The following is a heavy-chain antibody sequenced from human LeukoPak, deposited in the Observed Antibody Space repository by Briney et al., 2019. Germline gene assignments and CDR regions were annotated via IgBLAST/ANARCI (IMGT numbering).Heavy chain of an antibody. CDR3: ARTNLGYCSGGSCYSPYYYGMDV. CDR1: GGSISSYY. Sequence: SETLSLTCTVSGGSISSYYWSWIRQPPGKGLEWIGYIYYSGSTNYNPSLKSRVTISVDTSKNQFSLKLSSVTAADAAVYYCARTNLGYCSGGSCYSPYYYGMDVWGQGTTVTVSS. J-gene: IGHJ6*02. CDR2: IYYSGST. D-gene: IGHD2-15*01. V-gene: IGHV4-59*01.